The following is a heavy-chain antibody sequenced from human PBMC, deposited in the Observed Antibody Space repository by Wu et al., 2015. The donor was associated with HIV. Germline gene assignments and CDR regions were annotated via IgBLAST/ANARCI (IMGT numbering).Heavy chain of an antibody. J-gene: IGHJ5*02. Sequence: QVQLVQSGAEVKKPGASVKVSCKASGNTFTGYYMHWVRQAPGQGLEWMGWINPNSGDTNYAQKFQGRVTMTRDTSISTAYMELSRLRSDDTAVYFCARGGITGTPRDWFDPWGQGTLVTVSS. CDR3: ARGGITGTPRDWFDP. CDR1: GNTFTGYY. CDR2: INPNSGDT. V-gene: IGHV1-2*02. D-gene: IGHD1-20*01.